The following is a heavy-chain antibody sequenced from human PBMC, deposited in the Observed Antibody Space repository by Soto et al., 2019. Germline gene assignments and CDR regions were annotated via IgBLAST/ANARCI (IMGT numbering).Heavy chain of an antibody. J-gene: IGHJ5*01. CDR3: ARDFTGWPPDGVDS. D-gene: IGHD3-16*01. Sequence: ASVKVSCKASGFTFTSYAITWVRQAPGQGLEWMGWIGVSNGNSNYALNLQGRVIMTTDSFTSTAYMDLGSLTSDYTAVYYCARDFTGWPPDGVDSWGQEPWSPSPQ. CDR2: IGVSNGNS. CDR1: GFTFTSYA. V-gene: IGHV1-18*01.